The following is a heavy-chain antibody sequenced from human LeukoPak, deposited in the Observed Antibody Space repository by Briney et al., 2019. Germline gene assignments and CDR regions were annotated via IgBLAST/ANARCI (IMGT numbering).Heavy chain of an antibody. V-gene: IGHV3-33*01. CDR3: ARGSATVTTEPDY. CDR1: GFTFSGNG. D-gene: IGHD4-17*01. CDR2: IWYDGSNK. Sequence: GGSLRLSCAASGFTFSGNGMHWVRQAPGQGLEWVAIIWYDGSNKFYADSVKGRFTISRDNSRNTLYLQMSSLRAEDTAAYYCARGSATVTTEPDYWGQGTLVTVSS. J-gene: IGHJ4*02.